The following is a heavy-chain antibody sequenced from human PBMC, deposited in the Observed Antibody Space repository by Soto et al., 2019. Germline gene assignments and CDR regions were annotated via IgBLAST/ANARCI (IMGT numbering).Heavy chain of an antibody. V-gene: IGHV2-5*02. CDR1: GFSLSTSGVG. D-gene: IGHD2-2*01. CDR2: IYWDDDK. J-gene: IGHJ6*02. CDR3: ARLPGYCMSTSCPPYYYYDMDV. Sequence: SGPTLVNPTQTLTLTCTFSGFSLSTSGVGVGWIRQPPGKALEWLALIYWDDDKRYSPSLKSRLTITKDTSKNQVVLTMTNMDPVDTATYYCARLPGYCMSTSCPPYYYYDMDVWGQGTTGTCS.